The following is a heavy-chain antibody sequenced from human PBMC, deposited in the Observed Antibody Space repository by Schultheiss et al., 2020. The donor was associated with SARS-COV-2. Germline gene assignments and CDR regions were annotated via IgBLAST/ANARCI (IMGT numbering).Heavy chain of an antibody. V-gene: IGHV4-4*02. Sequence: GSLRLSCAVSGGSISSSNWWSWVRQPPGKGLEWIGEIYHSGSTNYNPSLKSRFTISVDTSKNQFSLKLSSVTAADTAVYYCARGYCSSTSCYNFYYYGMDVWGQGTTVTVSS. D-gene: IGHD2-2*01. CDR1: GGSISSSNW. J-gene: IGHJ6*02. CDR2: IYHSGST. CDR3: ARGYCSSTSCYNFYYYGMDV.